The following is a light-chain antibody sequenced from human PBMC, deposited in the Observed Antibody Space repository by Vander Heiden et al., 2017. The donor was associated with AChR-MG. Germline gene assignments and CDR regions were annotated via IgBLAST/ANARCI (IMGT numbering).Light chain of an antibody. CDR3: QQYNNWPPTWT. J-gene: IGKJ1*01. CDR1: QSVSSN. Sequence: EIVTTQSPATLSAPPGERATLSCMASQSVSSNLAWYQQKPGQAPRLLIYGASTRATGIPARFSGSGSGTEFTLTISSLQSEDFAVYYCQQYNNWPPTWTFGQGTKVEIQ. CDR2: GAS. V-gene: IGKV3-15*01.